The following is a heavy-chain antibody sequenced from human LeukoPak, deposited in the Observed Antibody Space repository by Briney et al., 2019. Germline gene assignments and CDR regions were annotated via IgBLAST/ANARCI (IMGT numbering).Heavy chain of an antibody. V-gene: IGHV1-69*06. CDR1: GGTFSSYA. CDR3: ARVTSDDILTGSLYY. D-gene: IGHD3-9*01. CDR2: IIPIFGTA. Sequence: GASVKVSCKASGGTFSSYAISWVRQAPGQGLEWMGGIIPIFGTANYAQKFQGRVTITADKSTSTAYMELSSLRSEDTAVYYCARVTSDDILTGSLYYWGQGTLVTDSS. J-gene: IGHJ4*02.